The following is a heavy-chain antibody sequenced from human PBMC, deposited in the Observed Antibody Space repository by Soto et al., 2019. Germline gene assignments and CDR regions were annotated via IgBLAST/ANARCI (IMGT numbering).Heavy chain of an antibody. CDR2: ISWNSGSI. D-gene: IGHD1-26*01. Sequence: EVQLVESGGGLVQPGRSLRLSCAASGFTFDDYAMHWVRQAPGKGLEWVSGISWNSGSIGYADSVKGRFTISRDNAKNSLYLQMNSLRAKDTALYYCAKDHRPTSSLLSYWGQGTLVTVSS. CDR1: GFTFDDYA. CDR3: AKDHRPTSSLLSY. J-gene: IGHJ4*02. V-gene: IGHV3-9*01.